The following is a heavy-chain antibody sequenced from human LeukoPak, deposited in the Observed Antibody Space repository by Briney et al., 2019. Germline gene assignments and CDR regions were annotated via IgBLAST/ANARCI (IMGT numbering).Heavy chain of an antibody. Sequence: SGGSLRLSCVASGFTFSSYWMNWVRQAPGKGLEWVSSISATGGSTYYADSVKGRSTISRDNSKNTLYLQMNSLRAEDTAVYYCARDLTGPFGYYMDVWGKGTTVTVSS. V-gene: IGHV3-23*01. CDR3: ARDLTGPFGYYMDV. J-gene: IGHJ6*03. CDR2: ISATGGST. D-gene: IGHD7-27*01. CDR1: GFTFSSYW.